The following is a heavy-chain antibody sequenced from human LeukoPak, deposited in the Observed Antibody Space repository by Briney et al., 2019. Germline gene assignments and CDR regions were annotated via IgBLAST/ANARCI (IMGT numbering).Heavy chain of an antibody. CDR2: IYASGST. CDR3: ARPSTYYYDSSGHGAFDI. V-gene: IGHV4-61*02. CDR1: GDSISNLNYY. Sequence: SETLSLTCTVSGDSISNLNYYWSWIRQPAGKGLEGIGRIYASGSTNYNPSLKSRVTMSVDTSKNHFSLKLSPVTAADTAVYYCARPSTYYYDSSGHGAFDIWGQGTMVTVSS. J-gene: IGHJ3*02. D-gene: IGHD3-22*01.